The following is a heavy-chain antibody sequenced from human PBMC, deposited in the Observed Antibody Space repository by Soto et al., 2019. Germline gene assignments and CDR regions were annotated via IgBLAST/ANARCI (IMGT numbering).Heavy chain of an antibody. D-gene: IGHD5-12*01. CDR3: ARVPTGGYDWN. V-gene: IGHV3-74*01. Sequence: EVQLVESGGGLVQPGGSLRLSCAASGFTFTTYWMHWVRQAPGKGLMWVSRINSDGTTTNYADSVKGRFTISRDNAKNTVYLQMDSLRPEDTAVYNCARVPTGGYDWNWGQGTLVTVSS. CDR2: INSDGTTT. CDR1: GFTFTTYW. J-gene: IGHJ4*02.